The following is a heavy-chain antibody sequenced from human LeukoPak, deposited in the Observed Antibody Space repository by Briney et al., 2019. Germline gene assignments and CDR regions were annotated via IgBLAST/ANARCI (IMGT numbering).Heavy chain of an antibody. CDR2: INHSGST. CDR3: ARESGLSYFDS. Sequence: PSETLSLTCAVYGGSFSGYYWSWIRQPPGKGLEWIGEINHSGSTNYNPSLKSRVTISVDTSKNQFSLKLSSVTAADTAVYYCARESGLSYFDSWGQGTLVTVSS. CDR1: GGSFSGYY. J-gene: IGHJ4*02. V-gene: IGHV4-34*01.